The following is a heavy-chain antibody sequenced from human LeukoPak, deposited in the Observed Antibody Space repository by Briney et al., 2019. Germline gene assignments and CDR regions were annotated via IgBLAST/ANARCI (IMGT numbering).Heavy chain of an antibody. CDR1: GFTFSSYG. CDR3: AHGTKTKYYFDY. J-gene: IGHJ4*02. CDR2: IRYDGSNK. V-gene: IGHV3-30*02. Sequence: GGSLRLSCAASGFTFSSYGMHWVRQAPGKGLEWVAFIRYDGSNKYYADSVKGRFTISRDNSKNTLYLQMNSLRAEGTAVYYCAHGTKTKYYFDYWGQGTLVTVSS.